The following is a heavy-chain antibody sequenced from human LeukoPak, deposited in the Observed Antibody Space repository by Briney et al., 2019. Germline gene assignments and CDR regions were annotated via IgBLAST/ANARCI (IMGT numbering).Heavy chain of an antibody. Sequence: PSETLSLTCTVSGGSISSSSYYWGWIRQPPGKGLEWIGSIYYSGSTYYNPSLKSRVTISVDTSKNQFSLKLSSVTAADTAVYYCARQSSMVRDPNWFDPWGQGTLVTVSS. CDR1: GGSISSSSYY. V-gene: IGHV4-39*01. J-gene: IGHJ5*02. D-gene: IGHD3-10*01. CDR3: ARQSSMVRDPNWFDP. CDR2: IYYSGST.